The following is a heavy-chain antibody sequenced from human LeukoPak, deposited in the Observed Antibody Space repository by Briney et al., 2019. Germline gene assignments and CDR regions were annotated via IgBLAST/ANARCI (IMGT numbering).Heavy chain of an antibody. CDR3: ARGRYSAGDNWFDP. CDR2: IHYTGSA. J-gene: IGHJ5*02. CDR1: GGSITSSY. Sequence: TSETLSLTCTVSGGSITSSYWSWIRQSPGKGLEWIGYIHYTGSANYNPSLKSRVTMLIDTSKNQFSLKLSSVTAADTAVYYCARGRYSAGDNWFDPWGQGTLVTVSS. D-gene: IGHD3-9*01. V-gene: IGHV4-59*01.